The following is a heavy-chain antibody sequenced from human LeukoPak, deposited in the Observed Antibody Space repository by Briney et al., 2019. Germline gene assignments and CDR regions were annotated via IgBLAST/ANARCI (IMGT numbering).Heavy chain of an antibody. Sequence: SETLSLTCTASGGSISSSSYYWGWIRQPPGKGLEWIGSIYYSGSTYYNPSLQSRVTISVDTSKNQFSLKLSSVTAADTAVYYCARAFYGGNPNVGYWGQGTLVTVSS. V-gene: IGHV4-39*07. J-gene: IGHJ4*02. D-gene: IGHD4-23*01. CDR3: ARAFYGGNPNVGY. CDR2: IYYSGST. CDR1: GGSISSSSYY.